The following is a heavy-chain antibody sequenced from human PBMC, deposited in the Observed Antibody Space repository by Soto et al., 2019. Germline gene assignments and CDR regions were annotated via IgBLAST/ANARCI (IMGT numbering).Heavy chain of an antibody. D-gene: IGHD3-9*01. CDR1: GFTFSSYA. J-gene: IGHJ5*02. CDR2: ISGSGGST. Sequence: GGSLRLSCAASGFTFSSYAMSWVRQAPGKGLEWVSAISGSGGSTYYADSVKGRFTISRDNSKNTLYLQMNSLRAEDTAVYYCAKTPHRHFDWLFRPWFDPWGQGTLVTVSS. CDR3: AKTPHRHFDWLFRPWFDP. V-gene: IGHV3-23*01.